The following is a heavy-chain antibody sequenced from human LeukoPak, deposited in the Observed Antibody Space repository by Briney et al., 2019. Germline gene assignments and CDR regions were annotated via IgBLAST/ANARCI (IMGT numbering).Heavy chain of an antibody. J-gene: IGHJ4*02. V-gene: IGHV3-48*01. Sequence: GGSLRLSCAASGFTFSNHNMDWVRQAPGKGLEWISYISGRGEAIFYADSVQGRFTISRDNAKNSIYLQMNGLTAEDTAVYYCAKGWAAGTDYWGQGTLVTVSS. CDR1: GFTFSNHN. CDR3: AKGWAAGTDY. D-gene: IGHD6-13*01. CDR2: ISGRGEAI.